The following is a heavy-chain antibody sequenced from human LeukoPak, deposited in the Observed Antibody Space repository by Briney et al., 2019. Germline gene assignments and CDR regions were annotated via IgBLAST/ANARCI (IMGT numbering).Heavy chain of an antibody. CDR3: ARDGESF. V-gene: IGHV4-39*07. CDR1: GGSISSSSYY. D-gene: IGHD7-27*01. CDR2: IYYSGST. Sequence: SETLSLTCTVSGGSISSSSYYWGWIRQPPGKGLEWIGSIYYSGSTYYSPSLKSRVTISVDTSKNQFSLKLSSVTAADTAVYYCARDGESFWGQGTLVTVSS. J-gene: IGHJ4*02.